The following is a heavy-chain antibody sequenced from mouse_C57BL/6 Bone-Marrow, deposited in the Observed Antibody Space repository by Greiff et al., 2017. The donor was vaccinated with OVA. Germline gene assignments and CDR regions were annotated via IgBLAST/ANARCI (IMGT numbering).Heavy chain of an antibody. D-gene: IGHD2-13*01. V-gene: IGHV1-80*01. CDR1: GYAFSSYW. CDR2: IYPGDGDT. CDR3: ARGPLNGDYPGFAY. Sequence: QVQLQQSGAELVKPGASVKISCTASGYAFSSYWMNWVKQRPGKGLEWFGQIYPGDGDTNYNGKFKGKATLTADKSSSAAYMQLSSLTSEDSAVYFCARGPLNGDYPGFAYWGQGTLVTVSA. J-gene: IGHJ3*01.